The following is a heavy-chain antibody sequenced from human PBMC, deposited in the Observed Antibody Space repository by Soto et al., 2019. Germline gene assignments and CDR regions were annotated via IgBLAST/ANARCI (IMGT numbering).Heavy chain of an antibody. CDR2: ISAYNGNT. CDR1: GYTFTSYG. CDR3: ARDIRDYYGSGSYYKLNSWFDP. D-gene: IGHD3-10*01. Sequence: ASVKVSCKASGYTFTSYGISWVRQAPGQGLEWMGWISAYNGNTNYAQKLQGRVTMTTDTSTSTAYMELRSLRSDDTAVYYCARDIRDYYGSGSYYKLNSWFDPWGQGTLVTVSS. V-gene: IGHV1-18*01. J-gene: IGHJ5*02.